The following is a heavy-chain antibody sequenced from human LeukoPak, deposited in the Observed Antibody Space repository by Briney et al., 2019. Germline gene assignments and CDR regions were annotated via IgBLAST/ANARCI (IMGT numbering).Heavy chain of an antibody. V-gene: IGHV4-61*01. Sequence: PSETLSLTCTVSGGSVSSGSYYWSWIRQPPGKGLEWIGYIYYSGSTNYNPSLKSRVTISVDTSKNQFSLKLSSVTAADTAVYYCARVFESDPEEFSKYYFDYWGQGTLVTVSS. J-gene: IGHJ4*02. CDR1: GGSVSSGSYY. D-gene: IGHD3-16*02. CDR3: ARVFESDPEEFSKYYFDY. CDR2: IYYSGST.